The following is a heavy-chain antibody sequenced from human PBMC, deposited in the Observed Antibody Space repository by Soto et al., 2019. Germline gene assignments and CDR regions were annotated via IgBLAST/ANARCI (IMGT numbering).Heavy chain of an antibody. D-gene: IGHD1-1*01. CDR2: INGGGDST. V-gene: IGHV3-23*01. Sequence: GGSLRLSCAASGFTFSSYAMSWVRQAPGKGLEWASGINGGGDSTYFADSVRGRFTISRDNSKNTLFLQMNSLRAEDTAVYYCARGWTFDLWGQGTLVTVYS. CDR1: GFTFSSYA. CDR3: ARGWTFDL. J-gene: IGHJ4*02.